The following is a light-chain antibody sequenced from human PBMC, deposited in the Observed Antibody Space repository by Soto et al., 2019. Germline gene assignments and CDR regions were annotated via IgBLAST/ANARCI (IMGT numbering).Light chain of an antibody. CDR3: QQQGT. CDR2: AAS. V-gene: IGKV3-20*01. Sequence: EIVLTQSPGTLSLSPGERATLSCRASRSLSSSYVVWYQQKPGQAPRLLIYAASRRATGIPDRFSGSGSATEYTLTVLRLEPEDFAVYYCQQQGTFGQGTKLEIK. CDR1: RSLSSSY. J-gene: IGKJ2*01.